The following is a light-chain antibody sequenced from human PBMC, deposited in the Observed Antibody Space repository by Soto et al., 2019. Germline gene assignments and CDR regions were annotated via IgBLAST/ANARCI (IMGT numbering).Light chain of an antibody. J-gene: IGKJ4*01. CDR2: GAS. V-gene: IGKV3-20*01. Sequence: EIVLTQFPGALSLSPGERVTLSCRASQTVSNTYLAWYQQKSGQAPKFLIYGASNRATGIPDRFSGSGSGTDFPLTISRLEPEYLAVYYCQQYGALPPTFGGGTKVDIK. CDR1: QTVSNTY. CDR3: QQYGALPPT.